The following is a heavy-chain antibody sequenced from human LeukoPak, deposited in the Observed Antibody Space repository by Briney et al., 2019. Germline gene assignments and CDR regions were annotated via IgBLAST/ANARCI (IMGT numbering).Heavy chain of an antibody. CDR1: GFTFSNA. CDR2: ISGSGGRT. V-gene: IGHV3-23*01. CDR3: AREGVNDASGSYCYFDY. J-gene: IGHJ4*02. Sequence: PGGSLRLSCAASGFTFSNAMRCVRQAPGKGVQWVSAISGSGGRTYYADSVKCRFTISRDNSKNTLYLQITSLRAEDPAVYFCAREGVNDASGSYCYFDYWGQGTLVTVSS. D-gene: IGHD3-10*01.